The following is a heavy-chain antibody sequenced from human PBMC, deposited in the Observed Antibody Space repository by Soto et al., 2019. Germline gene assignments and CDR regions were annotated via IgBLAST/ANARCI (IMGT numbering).Heavy chain of an antibody. V-gene: IGHV4-31*03. J-gene: IGHJ4*02. CDR3: ARVPAY. CDR1: GGSISSGGYY. CDR2: IYYIGST. Sequence: QVQLQESGPGLVKPSQTLSLTCTVSGGSISSGGYYWSWIRQHPGKGLEWIGYIYYIGSTHYNPSFKRRLPIAADLSKNEFSQKLSSVAAAEPAVYYCARVPAYWAQGTLVTVPA.